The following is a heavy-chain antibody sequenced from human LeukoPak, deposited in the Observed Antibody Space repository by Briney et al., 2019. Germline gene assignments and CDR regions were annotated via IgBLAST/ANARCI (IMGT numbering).Heavy chain of an antibody. V-gene: IGHV3-48*03. J-gene: IGHJ4*02. Sequence: GGSLRLSCVASGFTFQNYEMNWVRQAPGKALEWVSYISASGVTIYYADSVKGRFTISRDNAKNSLYLQMNSLRAEDTAVYYCARGPPSGYSSSWSDYWGQGTLVTVSS. CDR2: ISASGVTI. CDR3: ARGPPSGYSSSWSDY. CDR1: GFTFQNYE. D-gene: IGHD6-13*01.